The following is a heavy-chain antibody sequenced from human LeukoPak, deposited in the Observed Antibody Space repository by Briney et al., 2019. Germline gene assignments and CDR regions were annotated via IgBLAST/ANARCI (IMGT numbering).Heavy chain of an antibody. CDR3: ARSSHYDILTGYSEEDAFDI. V-gene: IGHV3-53*01. Sequence: GGSLRLSCAASGFTVSSNYMSWVRQAPGKGLEWVSVIYSGGSTDYADSVKGRFTISRDNSKNTLYLQMNSLRGEDTAVYYCARSSHYDILTGYSEEDAFDIWGQGTMVTVSS. CDR1: GFTVSSNY. J-gene: IGHJ3*02. D-gene: IGHD3-9*01. CDR2: IYSGGST.